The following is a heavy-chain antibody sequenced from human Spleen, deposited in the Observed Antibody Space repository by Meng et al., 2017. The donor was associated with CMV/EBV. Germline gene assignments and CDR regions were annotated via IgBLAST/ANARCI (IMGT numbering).Heavy chain of an antibody. CDR3: AGFGVAITNGLDV. V-gene: IGHV3-21*01. J-gene: IGHJ6*02. CDR1: GFTFSAYS. Sequence: LSLTCAASGFTFSAYSMNWVRQAPGKGLEWVSSISTASTYIYYSDSVKGRFTISRDNAKNSLYLQVNSLRVEDTAVYYCAGFGVAITNGLDVWGQGTTVTVSS. CDR2: ISTASTYI. D-gene: IGHD3-3*01.